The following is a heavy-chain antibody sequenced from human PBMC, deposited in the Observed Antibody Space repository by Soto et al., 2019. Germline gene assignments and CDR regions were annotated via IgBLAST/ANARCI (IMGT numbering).Heavy chain of an antibody. CDR3: ASVLSGWYWLDS. D-gene: IGHD6-19*01. J-gene: IGHJ5*01. Sequence: QVRLVQSGAEVKKPGASVKASCKASGYTFTSYAMPWLRQAPGQRLEWMGWINAGNGNTKYSQKFQGRVTITRDTSASTAYMELSSLRSEDTAVYYWASVLSGWYWLDSWGQGTLVTVSS. V-gene: IGHV1-3*01. CDR1: GYTFTSYA. CDR2: INAGNGNT.